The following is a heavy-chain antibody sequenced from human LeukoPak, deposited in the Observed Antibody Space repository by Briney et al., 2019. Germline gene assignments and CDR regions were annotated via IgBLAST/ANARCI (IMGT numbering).Heavy chain of an antibody. V-gene: IGHV4-34*01. CDR1: GGSFSGYY. D-gene: IGHD6-19*01. CDR2: INHSGST. CDR3: AGVSCGWS. Sequence: SETLSLTCAVYGGSFSGYYWSWIRQPPGKGLEWIWEINHSGSTNYNPSLKSRVTISVDTSKNQFSLKLSSVTAADRAGYYSAGVSCGWSWGQGTLVTVSS. J-gene: IGHJ5*02.